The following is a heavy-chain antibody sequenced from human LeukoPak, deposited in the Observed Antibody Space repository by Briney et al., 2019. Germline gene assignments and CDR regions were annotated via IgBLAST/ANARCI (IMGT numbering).Heavy chain of an antibody. CDR1: GGSISSSSYY. CDR3: ARSRFVAVAGRHAFDI. J-gene: IGHJ3*02. CDR2: INHSGST. V-gene: IGHV4-39*07. Sequence: KPSETLSLTCTVSGGSISSSSYYWGWIRQPPGKGLEWIGEINHSGSTNYNPSLKSRVTISVDTSKNQFSLKLSSVTAADTAVYYCARSRFVAVAGRHAFDIWGQGTMVTVSS. D-gene: IGHD6-19*01.